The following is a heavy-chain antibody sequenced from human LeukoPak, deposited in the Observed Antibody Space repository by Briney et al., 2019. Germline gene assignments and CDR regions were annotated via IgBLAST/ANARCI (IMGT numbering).Heavy chain of an antibody. J-gene: IGHJ4*02. Sequence: AGGSLRLSYAASGFTFSSYAMSWVRQAPGKGLEWVSAISGSGGSTYYADSVKGRFTISRDNSKNTLYLQMNSLRAEDTAVYYCAKERKHYPKHTPFDYWGQGTLVTVSS. D-gene: IGHD3-3*02. CDR2: ISGSGGST. V-gene: IGHV3-23*01. CDR1: GFTFSSYA. CDR3: AKERKHYPKHTPFDY.